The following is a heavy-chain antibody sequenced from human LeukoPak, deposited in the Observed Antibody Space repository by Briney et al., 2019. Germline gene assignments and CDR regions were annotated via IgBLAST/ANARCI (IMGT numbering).Heavy chain of an antibody. CDR1: GYTFTNYG. CDR3: ARNVGYSSLKGFDC. CDR2: ISGYNGNT. J-gene: IGHJ4*02. V-gene: IGHV1-18*01. Sequence: ASVKVSCKASGYTFTNYGISWVRQAPGQGLEWMGWISGYNGNTDYAQKVQGRVTMTTDTSTSTAYMELSSLRSEDTAVYYCARNVGYSSLKGFDCWGQGTLVTVSS. D-gene: IGHD6-19*01.